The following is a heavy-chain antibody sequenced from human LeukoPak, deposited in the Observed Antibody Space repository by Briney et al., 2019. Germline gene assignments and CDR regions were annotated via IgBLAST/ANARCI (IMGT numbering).Heavy chain of an antibody. CDR3: ARTREGDYVDY. V-gene: IGHV4-61*02. CDR1: GGSISSGSYY. CDR2: IYTSGST. J-gene: IGHJ4*02. Sequence: KPSETLSLTCTVSGGSISSGSYYWSWIRQPAGKGLEWIGRIYTSGSTNYNPSLKSRVTISVDTSKNQLSLKLSSVTAADTAVYYCARTREGDYVDYWGQGTLVTVSS.